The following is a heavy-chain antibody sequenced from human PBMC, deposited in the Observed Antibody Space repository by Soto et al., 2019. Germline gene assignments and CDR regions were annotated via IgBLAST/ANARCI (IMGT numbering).Heavy chain of an antibody. J-gene: IGHJ4*02. CDR2: LSDSGGSI. CDR1: GFTFNTYA. D-gene: IGHD6-13*01. Sequence: GGSLRLSCSASGFTFNTYAMHWVRQAPGKGLEWVSGLSDSGGSIYYADSVKGRLTISRDNSKNTLYLQIHTLRAEDTAVYYCAKVSSSWYAGFFDLWGQGTLVTVSS. CDR3: AKVSSSWYAGFFDL. V-gene: IGHV3-23*01.